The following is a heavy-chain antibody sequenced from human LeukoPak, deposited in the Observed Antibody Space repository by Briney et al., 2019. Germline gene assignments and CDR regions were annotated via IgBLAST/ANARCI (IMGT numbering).Heavy chain of an antibody. Sequence: PGGSLRLSCAASGFTFSSYAMTWVRQAPGKRLEWVATIKSTGDTTYYADSVKGRFTISRDNSKKTVSLQMDSLRADDTAIYFCAKSPMHFYTAPKTDYWGQGTLVTVSS. CDR3: AKSPMHFYTAPKTDY. J-gene: IGHJ4*02. CDR2: IKSTGDTT. D-gene: IGHD3-3*02. V-gene: IGHV3-23*01. CDR1: GFTFSSYA.